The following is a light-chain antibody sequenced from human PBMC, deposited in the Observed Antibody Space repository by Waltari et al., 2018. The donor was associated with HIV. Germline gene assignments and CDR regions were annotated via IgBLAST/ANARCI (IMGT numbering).Light chain of an antibody. V-gene: IGKV4-1*01. CDR1: RTIFYSSGNRDC. J-gene: IGKJ4*01. Sequence: DIVMTQPPNSLAVSLGERATINSRSSRTIFYSSGNRDCLAWYQQKPGQSPKVLIYWASTRASGVPDRFSGSGSGTNFSLTISALQSDDVALYYCQQYYTPGPTFGGGTKVEIK. CDR2: WAS. CDR3: QQYYTPGPT.